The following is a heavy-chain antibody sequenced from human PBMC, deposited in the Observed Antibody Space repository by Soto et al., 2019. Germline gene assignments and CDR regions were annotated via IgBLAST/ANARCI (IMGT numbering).Heavy chain of an antibody. CDR1: GGSISTYY. Sequence: PSETLSLTCTVSGGSISTYYWSWIRQSPGKGLEWIGYIFYSESTNYSPSYNPSLKSRVTITVDTSKNQFSLKLISATAADTAVYYCARAGIEYSSSWFTFAGAFDYWGQGNLVTVSS. CDR2: IFYSEST. CDR3: ARAGIEYSSSWFTFAGAFDY. J-gene: IGHJ4*02. D-gene: IGHD6-13*01. V-gene: IGHV4-59*12.